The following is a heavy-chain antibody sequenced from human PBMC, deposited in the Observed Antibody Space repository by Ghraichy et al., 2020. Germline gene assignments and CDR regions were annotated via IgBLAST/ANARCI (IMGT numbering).Heavy chain of an antibody. J-gene: IGHJ4*02. D-gene: IGHD6-19*01. CDR3: AKVRGTAWYCFDY. CDR1: GFTFSSYA. CDR2: ISGGGGST. V-gene: IGHV3-23*01. Sequence: GGSLRLSCAASGFTFSSYAMSWVRQAPGRGLEWVSTISGGGGSTYYADSVKGRFTISRDNSKNTLYLQMNSLRAEDTALYYCAKVRGTAWYCFDYWGQGTLVTVSS.